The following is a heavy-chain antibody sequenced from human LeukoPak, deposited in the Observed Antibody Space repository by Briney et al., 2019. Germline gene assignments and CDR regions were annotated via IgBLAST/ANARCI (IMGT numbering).Heavy chain of an antibody. CDR2: FYKSGST. Sequence: PSETLSLTCTVSGDSISSSTYYWAWIRQPPGKGLGWIGSFYKSGSTYYNPSLKSRVTISVDTSKNQFSLKLTSVTAADTAVYYCARHRGQWELLDYGGQGTLVTVSA. CDR3: ARHRGQWELLDY. D-gene: IGHD1-26*01. V-gene: IGHV4-39*01. CDR1: GDSISSSTYY. J-gene: IGHJ4*02.